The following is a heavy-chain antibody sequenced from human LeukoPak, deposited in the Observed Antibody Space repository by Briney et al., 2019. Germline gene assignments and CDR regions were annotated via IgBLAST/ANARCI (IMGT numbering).Heavy chain of an antibody. Sequence: PAETLSLTCTVSNGSISPYYWSWIRQPPGKGLEWIGYMYHSATTNYNPSLSSRVTISVDTSKNQFSLELTSVTAADTAVYFCARFPAKKADWGQGTLVTVSS. D-gene: IGHD4/OR15-4a*01. J-gene: IGHJ4*02. V-gene: IGHV4-59*01. CDR1: NGSISPYY. CDR2: MYHSATT. CDR3: ARFPAKKAD.